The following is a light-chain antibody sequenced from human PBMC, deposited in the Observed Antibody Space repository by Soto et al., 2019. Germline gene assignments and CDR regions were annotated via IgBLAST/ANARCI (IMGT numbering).Light chain of an antibody. CDR3: LLDYGGALGV. CDR1: TGAVTSGHY. V-gene: IGLV7-43*01. J-gene: IGLJ2*01. Sequence: QTVVTQEPSLTVSPGGTVTLTCASSTGAVTSGHYPNWVQQKPGQVPKSLIYSTSDKHSWTPARFSGSLLGGKAALTLSSVQPEDEAADSSLLDYGGALGVFGGGATLTVL. CDR2: STS.